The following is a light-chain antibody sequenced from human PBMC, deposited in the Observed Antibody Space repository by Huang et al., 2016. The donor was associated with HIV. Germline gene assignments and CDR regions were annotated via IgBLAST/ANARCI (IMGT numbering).Light chain of an antibody. CDR3: QHYRVWPPVYT. CDR1: QTVSSN. V-gene: IGKV3-15*01. Sequence: EIVMTQSPATLSVSPGERATLSCRASQTVSSNLAWYQQKPDQGPRLLIDAASTRATDIPARFSCSGSGTEFTLTISSLQSEDFAVYYCQHYRVWPPVYTFGQGTKLEIK. CDR2: AAS. J-gene: IGKJ2*01.